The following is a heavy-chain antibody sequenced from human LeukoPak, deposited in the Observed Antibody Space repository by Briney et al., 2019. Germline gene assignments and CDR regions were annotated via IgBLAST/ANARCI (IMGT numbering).Heavy chain of an antibody. CDR1: GFTFSSYA. CDR2: ISGSGGST. D-gene: IGHD5-18*01. V-gene: IGHV3-23*01. CDR3: AKDLGYSSHTRDY. Sequence: GGSLRLSCAASGFTFSSYAMRWVRQAPGKGLEWVSAISGSGGSTYYADSVKGRFTISRDNSKNTLYLQMNSLRAEDTAVYYCAKDLGYSSHTRDYWGQGTLVTVSS. J-gene: IGHJ4*02.